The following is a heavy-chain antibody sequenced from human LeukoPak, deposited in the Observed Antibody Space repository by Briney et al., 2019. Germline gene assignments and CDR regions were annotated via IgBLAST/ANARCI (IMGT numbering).Heavy chain of an antibody. CDR1: GFTFSNAW. CDR3: TTGWGYCSGVSCYPRGDFDS. D-gene: IGHD2-15*01. V-gene: IGHV3-15*01. Sequence: PGGSPRLSCAASGFTFSNAWMSWVRQAPGQGLEWVGRIKSKTDGGTTDYAAPVKGRFSISRDDSKNTLYLQMNSLKTEDTAVYYCTTGWGYCSGVSCYPRGDFDSWGQGTLVTVSS. J-gene: IGHJ4*02. CDR2: IKSKTDGGTT.